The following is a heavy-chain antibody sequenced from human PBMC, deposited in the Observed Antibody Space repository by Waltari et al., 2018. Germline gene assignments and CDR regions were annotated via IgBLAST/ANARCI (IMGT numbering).Heavy chain of an antibody. J-gene: IGHJ3*01. D-gene: IGHD2-21*02. CDR1: GFTFSNAW. CDR2: RKSRTEGGKT. V-gene: IGHV3-15*01. CDR3: TTRSLVEGTDDVLDL. Sequence: EVQLVESGGGLVKPGGSLRLSCEASGFTFSNAWMKWVRQAPGKGREWVGSRKSRTEGGKTDYAAPVKGRFSVSRDDSKKMLYLEMNNLKTEDTAMYFCTTRSLVEGTDDVLDLWGRGTMAIVSS.